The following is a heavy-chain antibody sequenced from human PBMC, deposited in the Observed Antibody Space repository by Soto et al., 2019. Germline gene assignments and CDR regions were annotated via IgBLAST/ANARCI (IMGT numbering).Heavy chain of an antibody. Sequence: GGSLRLSCAASGFTFSSYGMHWVRQAPGKGLEWVAVIWYDGSNKYYADSVKGRFTISRDNSKNTLYLQMNSLRAEDTAVYYCARALSTVTVYYYGMDVLGQGTTVTVSS. D-gene: IGHD4-17*01. CDR3: ARALSTVTVYYYGMDV. CDR1: GFTFSSYG. CDR2: IWYDGSNK. V-gene: IGHV3-33*01. J-gene: IGHJ6*02.